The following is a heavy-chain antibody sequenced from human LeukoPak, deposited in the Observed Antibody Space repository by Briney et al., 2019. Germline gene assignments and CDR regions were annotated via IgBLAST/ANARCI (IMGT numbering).Heavy chain of an antibody. Sequence: GGSLRLSCAASGFTISSYWMSWVRQVPGKGLDSVAHINHDGSETYYVDTVRGRFIISRDNAKNSLYLQMNSLRVEDTAVYHCARGPTDFDASDIWGHGTLVTVSS. CDR3: ARGPTDFDASDI. V-gene: IGHV3-7*01. J-gene: IGHJ3*02. CDR2: INHDGSET. CDR1: GFTISSYW.